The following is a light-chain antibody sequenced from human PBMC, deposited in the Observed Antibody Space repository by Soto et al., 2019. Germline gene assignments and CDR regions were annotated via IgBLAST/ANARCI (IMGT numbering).Light chain of an antibody. J-gene: IGLJ2*01. V-gene: IGLV1-44*01. Sequence: QSVLTQPPSASGTPGQRVSISCSGGSSNIGTNTVNWYQHLPGTAPNLLIFSNDERPSGVPDRFSGSKSGTSASLAISGLQSDDEADYYCATWDDSLNGVVFGGGTKVTVL. CDR2: SND. CDR1: SSNIGTNT. CDR3: ATWDDSLNGVV.